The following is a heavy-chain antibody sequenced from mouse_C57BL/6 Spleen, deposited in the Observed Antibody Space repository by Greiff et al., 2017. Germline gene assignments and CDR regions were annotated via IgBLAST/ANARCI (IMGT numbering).Heavy chain of an antibody. CDR3: ARDYGSSSDCAMDY. V-gene: IGHV1-52*01. CDR1: GYTFTSYW. CDR2: IDPSDSET. J-gene: IGHJ4*01. D-gene: IGHD1-1*01. Sequence: QVQLQQPGAELVRPGSSVKLSCKASGYTFTSYWMHWVKQRPIQGLEWIGNIDPSDSETHYNQKFKDKATLTVDKSSSTAYMQLSSLTSEDSAVYYCARDYGSSSDCAMDYWGQGTSVTVSS.